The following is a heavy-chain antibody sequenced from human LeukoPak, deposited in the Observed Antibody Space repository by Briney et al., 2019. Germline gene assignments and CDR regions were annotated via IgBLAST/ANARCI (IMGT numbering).Heavy chain of an antibody. D-gene: IGHD5-24*01. Sequence: GGSLRLSCAASGFTFSSYEMNWVRQAPGKGLEWVSYISSSGSTIYYADSVKGRFTISRDNAKNSLYLQMNSLRAEDTAVYYCARDTDGYNLYNWFDPWGQGTLVTVSS. CDR1: GFTFSSYE. J-gene: IGHJ5*02. CDR2: ISSSGSTI. V-gene: IGHV3-48*03. CDR3: ARDTDGYNLYNWFDP.